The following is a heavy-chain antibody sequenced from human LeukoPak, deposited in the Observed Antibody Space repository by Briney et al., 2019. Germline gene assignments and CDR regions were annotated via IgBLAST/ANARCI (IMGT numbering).Heavy chain of an antibody. J-gene: IGHJ4*02. CDR3: ARSGYSYGLFV. V-gene: IGHV4-34*01. D-gene: IGHD5-18*01. Sequence: SETLSLTCAVYGGSFSGYYWSWIRQPPGKGLEWIGEINHSGSTNYNPSLKSRVTISVDTSKNQFSLKLSSVTAADTAVYCCARSGYSYGLFVWGQGTLVTVSS. CDR2: INHSGST. CDR1: GGSFSGYY.